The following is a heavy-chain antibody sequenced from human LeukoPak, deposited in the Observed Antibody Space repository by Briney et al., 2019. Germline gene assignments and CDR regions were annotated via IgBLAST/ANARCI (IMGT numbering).Heavy chain of an antibody. Sequence: SQTLSLTCDISGDSVSSNSAAWNWIRQSPSRGLEWLGRTYYRSKWYNDYAISVKSRMTINADTSKNQFSLQLNSVTPADTAVYYCARCVRYYFDYWGQGTLVTVSS. CDR3: ARCVRYYFDY. CDR2: TYYRSKWYN. J-gene: IGHJ4*02. V-gene: IGHV6-1*01. CDR1: GDSVSSNSAA. D-gene: IGHD6-6*01.